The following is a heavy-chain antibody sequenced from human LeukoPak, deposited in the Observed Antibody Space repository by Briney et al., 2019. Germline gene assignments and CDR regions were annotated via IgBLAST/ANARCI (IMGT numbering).Heavy chain of an antibody. CDR2: IYYSGST. Sequence: SETLSLTCTASGGSISSSSYYWGWIRQPPGKGLEWIGSIYYSGSTYYNPSLKSRVTISVDTSKNQFSLKLSSVTAADTAVYYCARQRYYDSSGYYLDWFNWFDPWGQGTLVTVSS. CDR3: ARQRYYDSSGYYLDWFNWFDP. J-gene: IGHJ5*02. CDR1: GGSISSSSYY. D-gene: IGHD3-22*01. V-gene: IGHV4-39*01.